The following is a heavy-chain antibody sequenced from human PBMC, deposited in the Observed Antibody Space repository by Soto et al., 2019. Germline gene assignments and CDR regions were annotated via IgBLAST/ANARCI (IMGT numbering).Heavy chain of an antibody. D-gene: IGHD6-6*01. CDR1: GGSISSSNW. CDR3: ARAVYSSSFFDY. V-gene: IGHV4-4*02. Sequence: SETLSLTCAVSGGSISSSNWCSCVRQPPGKGLEWIGYIYHSGSTYYNPSLKSRVTISVDRSKNQFSLKLSSVTAADTAVYYCARAVYSSSFFDYWGQGTLVTVSS. CDR2: IYHSGST. J-gene: IGHJ4*02.